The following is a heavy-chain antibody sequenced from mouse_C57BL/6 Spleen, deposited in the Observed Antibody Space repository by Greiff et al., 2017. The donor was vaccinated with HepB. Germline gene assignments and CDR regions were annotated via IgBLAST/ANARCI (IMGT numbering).Heavy chain of an antibody. CDR3: ARNGGTDWYFDV. CDR1: GFSLTSYG. Sequence: VMLVESGPGLVQPSQSLSITCTVSGFSLTSYGVHWVRQSPGKGLEWLGVIWSGGSTDYNAAFIYRLSISKDNSKSQVFFKMNSLQADDTAIYYCARNGGTDWYFDVWGTGTTVTVSS. J-gene: IGHJ1*03. V-gene: IGHV2-2*01. D-gene: IGHD3-3*01. CDR2: IWSGGST.